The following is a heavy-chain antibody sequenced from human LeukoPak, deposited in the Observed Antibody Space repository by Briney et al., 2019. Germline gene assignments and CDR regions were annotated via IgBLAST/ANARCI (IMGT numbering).Heavy chain of an antibody. CDR2: ISGSGGST. CDR3: AKDYHKLGIGSYFDY. V-gene: IGHV3-23*01. J-gene: IGHJ4*02. CDR1: GFTFSSYA. Sequence: GGSLRLSCAASGFTFSSYAMSWVRQAPGKGLEWVSAISGSGGSTYYADSVKGRFTISRDNSKNTLYLQMNSLRAEDTAVYYCAKDYHKLGIGSYFDYWGQGTLVTVSS. D-gene: IGHD7-27*01.